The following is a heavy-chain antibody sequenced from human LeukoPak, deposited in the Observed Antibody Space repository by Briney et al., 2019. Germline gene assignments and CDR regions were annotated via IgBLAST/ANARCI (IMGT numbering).Heavy chain of an antibody. V-gene: IGHV1-2*02. J-gene: IGHJ4*02. CDR3: ARPADVGSWYFFDT. CDR1: GVTFTGYY. CDR2: INPNSGGT. Sequence: ASVKVSCKASGVTFTGYYIHWVRQAPGQGLEWMGWINPNSGGTNYAQKFQGRVTMTRDTSISTAYMELSRLTSDDTAVFYCARPADVGSWYFFDTWGQGTLVTASS. D-gene: IGHD6-13*01.